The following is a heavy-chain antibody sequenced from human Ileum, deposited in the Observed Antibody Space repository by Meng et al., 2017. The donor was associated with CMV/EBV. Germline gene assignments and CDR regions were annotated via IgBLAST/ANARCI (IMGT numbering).Heavy chain of an antibody. CDR2: IHNSGTT. Sequence: GSLRLSCTVPDDSITNYYWGWIRQPPGKGLEWISYIHNSGTTNYNPSLKSRVTISIDTSKNQFSLKLSSVTAADTAVYYCARDPSRVVPPAHPPFDYWGQGTLVTVSS. V-gene: IGHV4-4*08. J-gene: IGHJ4*02. CDR3: ARDPSRVVPPAHPPFDY. CDR1: DDSITNYY. D-gene: IGHD2-2*01.